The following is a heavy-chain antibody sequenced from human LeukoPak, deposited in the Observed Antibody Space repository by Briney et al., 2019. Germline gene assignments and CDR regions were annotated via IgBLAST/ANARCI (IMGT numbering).Heavy chain of an antibody. CDR3: ARVRVVVPAAPMDY. Sequence: PGGSLRLSCAASGFTFSSYSMNWVRQAPGKGPEWVSSISSSSSYIYYADSVKGRFTISRDNAKNSLYLQMNSLRAEDTAVYYCARVRVVVPAAPMDYWGQGTLVTVSS. V-gene: IGHV3-21*01. CDR2: ISSSSSYI. D-gene: IGHD2-2*01. J-gene: IGHJ4*02. CDR1: GFTFSSYS.